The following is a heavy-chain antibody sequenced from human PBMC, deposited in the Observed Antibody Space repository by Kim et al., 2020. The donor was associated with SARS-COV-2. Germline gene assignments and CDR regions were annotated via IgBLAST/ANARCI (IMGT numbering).Heavy chain of an antibody. J-gene: IGHJ4*02. CDR2: IYYSGST. CDR1: GGSISSYY. CDR3: ARDISYDGYSYGPFDY. V-gene: IGHV4-59*01. D-gene: IGHD5-18*01. Sequence: SDTLSLTCTVSGGSISSYYWSWIRQPPGKGLEWIGYIYYSGSTNYNPSLKSRVTISVDTSKNQFSLKLSSVTAADTAVYYCARDISYDGYSYGPFDYWGQGTLVTVSS.